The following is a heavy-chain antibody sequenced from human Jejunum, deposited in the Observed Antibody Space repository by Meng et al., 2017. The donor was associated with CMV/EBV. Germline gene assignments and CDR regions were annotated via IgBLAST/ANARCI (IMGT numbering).Heavy chain of an antibody. CDR2: ILFDGVTT. V-gene: IGHV3-23*01. CDR1: EYTFRSYA. CDR3: ARRGQI. Sequence: LKISCVASEYTFRSYAMDWVRQAPGKGLEWVSAILFDGVTTFYADSVKGRFTISRDNSKNTMYLQMNSLRAEDTAVYFCARRGQIWGQGTLVTVSS. J-gene: IGHJ4*02.